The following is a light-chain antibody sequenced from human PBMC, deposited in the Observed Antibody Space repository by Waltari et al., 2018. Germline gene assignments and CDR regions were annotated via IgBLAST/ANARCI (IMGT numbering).Light chain of an antibody. CDR2: AAS. CDR1: QIISSS. V-gene: IGKV1-39*01. CDR3: QQSYSTPHT. Sequence: DIQMTQSPSSLSASVGDRVTITCRASQIISSSLNWYQQKPGKAPNLLIYAASSLQSGVPSRFTGGVSGTDFTLTISSLQAEDIATYYCQQSYSTPHTFGQGTKVEIK. J-gene: IGKJ1*01.